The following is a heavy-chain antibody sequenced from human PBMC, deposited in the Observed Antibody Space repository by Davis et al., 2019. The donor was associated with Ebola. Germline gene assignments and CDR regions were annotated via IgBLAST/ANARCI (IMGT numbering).Heavy chain of an antibody. CDR3: AKDTKDYRYYYYGMDV. Sequence: GESLKISCAASGFTFSSYAMSWVRQAPGKGLEWVSAISGSGGSTYYADSVKGRFTISRDNSKNTLYLQMNSLRAEDTAVYYCAKDTKDYRYYYYGMDVWGQGTTVTVSS. D-gene: IGHD4-11*01. CDR1: GFTFSSYA. CDR2: ISGSGGST. J-gene: IGHJ6*02. V-gene: IGHV3-23*01.